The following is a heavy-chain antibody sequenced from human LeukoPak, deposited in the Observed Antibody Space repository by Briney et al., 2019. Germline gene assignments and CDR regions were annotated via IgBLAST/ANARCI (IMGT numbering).Heavy chain of an antibody. CDR1: GGTFSSYA. CDR3: ASGVYCSGGSCFLGSFDY. CDR2: IIPIFGTA. Sequence: SVKVSCKASGGTFSSYAISWVRQAPGQGLEGMGGIIPIFGTANYAQKFQGRVTITTDESTSTAYMELSSLRSEYTAVYYCASGVYCSGGSCFLGSFDYWGQGTLVTVSS. V-gene: IGHV1-69*05. D-gene: IGHD2-15*01. J-gene: IGHJ4*02.